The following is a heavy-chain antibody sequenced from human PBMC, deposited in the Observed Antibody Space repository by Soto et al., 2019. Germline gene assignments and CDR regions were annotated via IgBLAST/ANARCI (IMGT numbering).Heavy chain of an antibody. J-gene: IGHJ6*03. V-gene: IGHV3-33*01. CDR2: IWYDGSNK. Sequence: GGSLRLSCATSGFTFSSYGMHWVRQAPGKGLEWVAVIWYDGSNKYYADSVKGRFTISRDNSKNTLYLQMNSLRAEDTAVYYCAREYIAAAGTELILYYYYYMDVWGKGTTVTVSS. CDR1: GFTFSSYG. CDR3: AREYIAAAGTELILYYYYYMDV. D-gene: IGHD6-13*01.